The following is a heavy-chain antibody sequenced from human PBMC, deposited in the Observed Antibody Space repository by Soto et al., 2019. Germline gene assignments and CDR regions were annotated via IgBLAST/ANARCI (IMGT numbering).Heavy chain of an antibody. Sequence: GASVKVSCKASGYTFTSYYMHWVXQAPGQGLEWMGIINPSGGSTSYAQKFQGRVTMTRDTSTSTVYMELSSLRSEDTAVYYCARPPLRYFDWLPLDYWGQGTLVTVSS. V-gene: IGHV1-46*01. D-gene: IGHD3-9*01. CDR3: ARPPLRYFDWLPLDY. CDR2: INPSGGST. CDR1: GYTFTSYY. J-gene: IGHJ4*02.